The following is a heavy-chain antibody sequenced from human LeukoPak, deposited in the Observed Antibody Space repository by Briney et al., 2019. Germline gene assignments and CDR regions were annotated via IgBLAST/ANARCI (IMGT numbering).Heavy chain of an antibody. CDR3: ARGFNDFWSGSQLEY. CDR1: GFIFGGYA. D-gene: IGHD3-3*01. CDR2: ISYDGGKT. J-gene: IGHJ4*02. Sequence: GGSPRLSCAASGFIFGGYAMHWVRQAPGKGLQWLAVISYDGGKTYYADSVGGRFTISRDNSKSTVYLEINSLRSEDTAIYYCARGFNDFWSGSQLEYWGQGTLVTVSS. V-gene: IGHV3-30-3*01.